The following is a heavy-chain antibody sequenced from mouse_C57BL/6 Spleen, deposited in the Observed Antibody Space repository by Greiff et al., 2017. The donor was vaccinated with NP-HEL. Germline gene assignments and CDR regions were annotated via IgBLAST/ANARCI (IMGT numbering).Heavy chain of an antibody. CDR3: ANLIYYYCSSFYFDY. CDR2: IYPGDGDT. V-gene: IGHV1-82*01. J-gene: IGHJ2*01. CDR1: GYAFSSSW. D-gene: IGHD1-1*01. Sequence: VQLQQSGPELVKPGASVKISCKASGYAFSSSWMNWVKQRPGKGLEWIGRIYPGDGDTNYNGKFKGKATLTADKSSSTAYMQRSSLTYEDSAVYFCANLIYYYCSSFYFDYWGQGTTLTVSS.